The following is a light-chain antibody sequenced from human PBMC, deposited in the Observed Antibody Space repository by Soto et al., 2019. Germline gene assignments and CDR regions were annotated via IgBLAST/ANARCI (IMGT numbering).Light chain of an antibody. J-gene: IGLJ1*01. V-gene: IGLV2-14*01. Sequence: QSALTQPASVSGSPGQSVTISCTGTSCDVGGYNYVCWYQQHPGKAPKLMIYDVSNRPSGVSNRFSGSKSGNTASLTISGLQAEDEADYYCSSYTSSSTLCVFGTGTKLTVL. CDR2: DVS. CDR1: SCDVGGYNY. CDR3: SSYTSSSTLCV.